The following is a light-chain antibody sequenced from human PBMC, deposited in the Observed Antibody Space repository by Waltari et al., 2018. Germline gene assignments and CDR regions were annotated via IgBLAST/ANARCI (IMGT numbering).Light chain of an antibody. CDR1: SSNIGSNY. CDR2: RNN. Sequence: QSVLTQPPSASGTPGQRVTISCSGSSSNIGSNYVYWYQQLPGTAPKLLIYRNNQRPSGVPDRFSGSKSGTSASRAISGLRSEDEADYYCAAWDDSLSVVVFGGGTKLTVL. J-gene: IGLJ2*01. CDR3: AAWDDSLSVVV. V-gene: IGLV1-47*01.